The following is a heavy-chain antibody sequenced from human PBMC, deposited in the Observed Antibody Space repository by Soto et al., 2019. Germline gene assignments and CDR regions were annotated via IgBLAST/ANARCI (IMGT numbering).Heavy chain of an antibody. CDR1: GGTFSSYA. D-gene: IGHD3-22*01. Sequence: QVQLVQSGAEVKKPGSSVKVSCKASGGTFSSYAISWVRQAPGQGLEWMGGIIPIFGTANYAQKFQGRVTSTADKSTSTAYMELSSLRSEDTAVYYCTEESYDSSGPVGAGAFDIWGQGTMVTVSS. CDR3: TEESYDSSGPVGAGAFDI. CDR2: IIPIFGTA. V-gene: IGHV1-69*06. J-gene: IGHJ3*02.